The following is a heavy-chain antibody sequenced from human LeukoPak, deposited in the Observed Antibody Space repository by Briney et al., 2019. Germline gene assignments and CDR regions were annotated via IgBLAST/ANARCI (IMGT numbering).Heavy chain of an antibody. Sequence: WASVKVSCKASGYTFTSYGISWVRQAPGQGLEWMGWSSAYNGNTNYAQKLQGRVTMTTDTSTSTAYMELRSLRSDDTAVYYCARAYYDILTGPMAGYYYYGMDVWGQGTTVTVSS. J-gene: IGHJ6*02. CDR2: SSAYNGNT. V-gene: IGHV1-18*01. CDR1: GYTFTSYG. D-gene: IGHD3-9*01. CDR3: ARAYYDILTGPMAGYYYYGMDV.